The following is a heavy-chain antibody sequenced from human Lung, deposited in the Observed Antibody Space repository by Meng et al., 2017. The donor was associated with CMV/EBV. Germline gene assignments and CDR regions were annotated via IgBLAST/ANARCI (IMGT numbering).Heavy chain of an antibody. D-gene: IGHD1-26*01. CDR2: IDNDDGRST. J-gene: IGHJ5*01. Sequence: VQLVVTGGGLIHPGGSRNLPVAVSGFTRRSYWMHWVRQAPGKGLEWVSRIDNDDGRSTSYADSVKGRFTISRDSAKNSLYLQMNSLRVDDTAVYYCVRGLQESLGWEMGSWGLGTLVTVFS. V-gene: IGHV3-74*01. CDR3: VRGLQESLGWEMGS. CDR1: GFTRRSYW.